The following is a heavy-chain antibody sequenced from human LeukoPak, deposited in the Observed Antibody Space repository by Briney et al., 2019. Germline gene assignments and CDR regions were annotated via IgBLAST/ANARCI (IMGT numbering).Heavy chain of an antibody. D-gene: IGHD3-10*01. Sequence: PSETLSLTCAVYGGSFSGYYWSWIRQPPGKGLEWIGEINHSGSINYNPSLKSRVTISVDTSKNQFSLKLSSVTAADTAVYYCARGLWGSGSKPSYYFDYWGQGTLVTVSS. J-gene: IGHJ4*02. CDR3: ARGLWGSGSKPSYYFDY. CDR2: INHSGSI. CDR1: GGSFSGYY. V-gene: IGHV4-34*01.